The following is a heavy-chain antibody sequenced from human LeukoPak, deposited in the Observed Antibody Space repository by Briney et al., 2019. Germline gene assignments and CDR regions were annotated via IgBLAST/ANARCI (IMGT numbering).Heavy chain of an antibody. CDR1: GGSFNGYY. CDR2: INHSGST. CDR3: ARGVSDQS. J-gene: IGHJ5*02. Sequence: SETLSLTRAAYGGSFNGYYWSWIRQFPGKGLEWIGEINHSGSTNYNPSLKSRVTISIDTSKNQFSLKLSSVTAADTAVYYCARGVSDQSWGQGTLVTVSS. V-gene: IGHV4-34*01.